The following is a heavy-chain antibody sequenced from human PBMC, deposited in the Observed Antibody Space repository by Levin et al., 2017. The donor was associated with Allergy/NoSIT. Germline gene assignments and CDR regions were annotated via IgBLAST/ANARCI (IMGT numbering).Heavy chain of an antibody. J-gene: IGHJ5*02. Sequence: GSLRLSCTVSGGSISSSSYYWGWIRQPPGKGLEWIGSIYYSGSTYYNPSLKSRVTISVDTSKNQFSLKLSSVTAADTAVYYCARRGMSPAGKGRWFDPWGQGTLVTVSS. CDR2: IYYSGST. D-gene: IGHD6-13*01. CDR1: GGSISSSSYY. CDR3: ARRGMSPAGKGRWFDP. V-gene: IGHV4-39*01.